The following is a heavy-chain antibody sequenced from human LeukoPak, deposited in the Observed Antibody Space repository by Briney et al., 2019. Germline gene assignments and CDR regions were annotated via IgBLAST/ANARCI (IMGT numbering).Heavy chain of an antibody. Sequence: GGSLRLSCAASGFTFSSYSMNWVRQAPGKGLEWVSSISSSSSYIYYADSVKGRFTISRDNSKNTLYLQMNSLRAEDTAVYYCAKDPHYGSGSYFYWGQGTLVTVSS. D-gene: IGHD3-10*01. CDR3: AKDPHYGSGSYFY. CDR1: GFTFSSYS. CDR2: ISSSSSYI. J-gene: IGHJ4*02. V-gene: IGHV3-21*04.